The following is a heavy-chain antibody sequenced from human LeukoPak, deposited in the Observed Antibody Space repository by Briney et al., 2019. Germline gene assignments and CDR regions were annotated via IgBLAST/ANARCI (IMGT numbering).Heavy chain of an antibody. CDR2: IWYDGSNK. J-gene: IGHJ5*02. D-gene: IGHD1-1*01. V-gene: IGHV3-33*01. CDR3: ARDQGTSTTAPKRKGRFDP. CDR1: GFTFSNHG. Sequence: SAGSLRLSCAASGFTFSNHGMHWVRQAPGKGLEWVALIWYDGSNKEYAESVKGRFTISRDNSKNTLYLQMDSLRDEDTAVYYCARDQGTSTTAPKRKGRFDPWGQGTLVTVSS.